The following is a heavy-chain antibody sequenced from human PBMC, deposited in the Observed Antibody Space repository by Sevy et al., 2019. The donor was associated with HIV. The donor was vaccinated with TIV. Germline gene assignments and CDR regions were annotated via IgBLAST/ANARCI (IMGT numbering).Heavy chain of an antibody. Sequence: ASVKVSCKASGFNFASYDIYWVRQATGQGLEWMGWMNTNTGNTGFAQKFQGRVTMTRNTSITTAYMELSNLGSEDTAVYYCARVSGWHLRYGMDVWGQGTTVTVSS. D-gene: IGHD6-19*01. CDR3: ARVSGWHLRYGMDV. J-gene: IGHJ6*02. CDR1: GFNFASYD. V-gene: IGHV1-8*02. CDR2: MNTNTGNT.